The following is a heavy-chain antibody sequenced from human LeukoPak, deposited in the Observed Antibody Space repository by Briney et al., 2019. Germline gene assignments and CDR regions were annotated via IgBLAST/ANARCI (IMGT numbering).Heavy chain of an antibody. J-gene: IGHJ4*02. CDR1: GFTFSDYC. V-gene: IGHV3-11*01. D-gene: IGHD3-10*01. CDR3: SFSMVRGVIGSYYFDY. CDR2: ISSSGSTI. Sequence: GGSLRLSCAASGFTFSDYCMSWIRQAPGKGLEWVSYISSSGSTIYYADSVKGRFTISRDNAKNSLYLQMNSLRAEDTAVYYCSFSMVRGVIGSYYFDYWGQGTLVTVSS.